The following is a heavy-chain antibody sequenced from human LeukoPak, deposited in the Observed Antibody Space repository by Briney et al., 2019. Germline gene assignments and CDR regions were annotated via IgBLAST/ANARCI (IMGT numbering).Heavy chain of an antibody. D-gene: IGHD2-2*02. CDR2: IYYSGST. CDR1: GGSISSGGYY. V-gene: IGHV4-31*03. J-gene: IGHJ3*02. Sequence: SETLSLTCTVSGGSISSGGYYWSWIRQHPGKGLEWIGYIYYSGSTYYNPSLKSRVTISVDTSKNQFSLKLSSVTVADTAVYYCARYPYCSSTSCYNPAFDIWGQGTMVTVSS. CDR3: ARYPYCSSTSCYNPAFDI.